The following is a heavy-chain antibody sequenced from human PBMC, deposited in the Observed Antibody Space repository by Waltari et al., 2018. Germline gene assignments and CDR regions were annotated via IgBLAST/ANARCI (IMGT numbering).Heavy chain of an antibody. J-gene: IGHJ4*02. Sequence: EVQLVESGGGLGKPGGSLSLACGASGFRSSSYSMNWVRQAPGKGLEWVSSISSSTTYRHYADSVKGRFTISRDNAKNSLYLQMNSLRVEDTAVYYCVSGGWGFYFDYWGQGTVVTVSS. V-gene: IGHV3-21*01. CDR3: VSGGWGFYFDY. CDR2: ISSSTTYR. D-gene: IGHD7-27*01. CDR1: GFRSSSYS.